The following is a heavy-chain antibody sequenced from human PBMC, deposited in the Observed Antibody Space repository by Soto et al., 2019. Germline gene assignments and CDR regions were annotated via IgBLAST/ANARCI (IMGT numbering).Heavy chain of an antibody. J-gene: IGHJ5*02. D-gene: IGHD3-10*01. CDR3: ASGSGSYYNDWFGP. Sequence: SVKVSCKASGGTFSSYAISWVRQAPGQGLEWMGGIIPIFGTANYAQKFQGRVTITADESTSTAYMELSSLRSEDTAVYYCASGSGSYYNDWFGPWGQGTLVTVSS. V-gene: IGHV1-69*13. CDR2: IIPIFGTA. CDR1: GGTFSSYA.